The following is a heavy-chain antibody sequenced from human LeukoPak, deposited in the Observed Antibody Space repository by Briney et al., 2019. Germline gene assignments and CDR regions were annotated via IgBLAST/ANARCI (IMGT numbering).Heavy chain of an antibody. Sequence: PSETLSLTCTVSGGSISSYYWSWIRQPPGKGLEWIGYIYYSGSTNYNPSLKSRVTISVDTSKNQIYLKLSSVTAADTAVYYCAREPLYDYVWGSFDYWGQGTLVTVSS. CDR2: IYYSGST. D-gene: IGHD3-16*01. CDR1: GGSISSYY. J-gene: IGHJ4*02. CDR3: AREPLYDYVWGSFDY. V-gene: IGHV4-59*12.